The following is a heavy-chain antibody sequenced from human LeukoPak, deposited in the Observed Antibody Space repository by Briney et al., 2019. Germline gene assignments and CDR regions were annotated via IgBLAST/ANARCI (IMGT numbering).Heavy chain of an antibody. D-gene: IGHD3-9*01. CDR3: AREWEYYDILTGTTASFDY. CDR1: GFTFSSYS. J-gene: IGHJ4*02. Sequence: GGSLRLSCAASGFTFSSYSMNWVRHAPGKGLEWVSSISSSSNYIHYADSVKGRFTISRDNAKNSLYLQMNSLRAEDTAVYYCAREWEYYDILTGTTASFDYWGQGTLVTVSS. V-gene: IGHV3-21*01. CDR2: ISSSSNYI.